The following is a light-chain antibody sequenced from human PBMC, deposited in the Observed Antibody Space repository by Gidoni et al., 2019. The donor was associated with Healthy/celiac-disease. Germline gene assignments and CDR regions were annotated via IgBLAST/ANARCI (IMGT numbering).Light chain of an antibody. CDR2: AAS. V-gene: IGKV1-39*01. J-gene: IGKJ2*01. Sequence: DIQMTQSPSSLSASVGDRVTITCRASQSISSYLNWYQQKPGKAPKLLIYAASSLQSGVPSRFSGSGSGTDFTLTISSLQPEDFATHYCQQSYSTPRTFXXXTKLEIK. CDR1: QSISSY. CDR3: QQSYSTPRT.